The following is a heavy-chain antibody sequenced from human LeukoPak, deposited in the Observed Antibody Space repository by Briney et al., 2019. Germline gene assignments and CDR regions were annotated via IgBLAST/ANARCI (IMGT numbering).Heavy chain of an antibody. CDR3: ARDLGRYTGSYREYNWFDP. CDR1: DGSISSYY. J-gene: IGHJ5*02. Sequence: PSETLSLTCTVSDGSISSYYWSWIRQPPGEGLEWIGYGYYSGSTNYNPSLKSRVTISVDTSKNQFSLKLTSVTAADTAVYYCARDLGRYTGSYREYNWFDPWGQGTLVSVSS. V-gene: IGHV4-59*01. D-gene: IGHD1-26*01. CDR2: GYYSGST.